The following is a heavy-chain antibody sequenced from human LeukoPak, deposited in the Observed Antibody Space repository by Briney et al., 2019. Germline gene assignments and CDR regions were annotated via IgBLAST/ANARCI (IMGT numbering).Heavy chain of an antibody. CDR3: ARELSVAGTMGYFDY. D-gene: IGHD6-19*01. CDR1: GYTFTGYY. CDR2: INPNSGGT. Sequence: ASVKVSCKASGYTFTGYYMHWVRQAPGQGLEWMGWINPNSGGTNYAQKFQGWVTITRDTSISTAYMELSRLRSDDTAVYYCARELSVAGTMGYFDYWGQGTLVTVSS. J-gene: IGHJ4*02. V-gene: IGHV1-2*04.